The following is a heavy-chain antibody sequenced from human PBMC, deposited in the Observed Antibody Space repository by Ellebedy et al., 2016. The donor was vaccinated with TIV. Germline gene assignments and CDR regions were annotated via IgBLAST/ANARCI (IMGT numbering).Heavy chain of an antibody. CDR1: GITLGDAW. J-gene: IGHJ5*02. Sequence: PGGSLRLSCAASGITLGDAWMNWVRQAPGKGLEWVCRISYKPSSYTIEYAASVKGRFTISRDDSKNSLYLQMDSLKAEDTAVYYCARSGRYYWLDPWGQGTLVTVS. D-gene: IGHD1-26*01. CDR3: ARSGRYYWLDP. CDR2: ISYKPSSYTI. V-gene: IGHV3-72*01.